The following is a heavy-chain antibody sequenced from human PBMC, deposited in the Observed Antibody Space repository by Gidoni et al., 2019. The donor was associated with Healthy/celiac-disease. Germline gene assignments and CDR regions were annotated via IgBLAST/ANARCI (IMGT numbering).Heavy chain of an antibody. J-gene: IGHJ4*02. CDR3: ARQGLVTATSGGIDY. V-gene: IGHV4-39*01. Sequence: GLEWIGSIYYSGSTYYNPSLKSRVTISVDTSKNQFSLKLSSVTAADTAVYYCARQGLVTATSGGIDYWGQGTLVTVSS. D-gene: IGHD2-21*02. CDR2: IYYSGST.